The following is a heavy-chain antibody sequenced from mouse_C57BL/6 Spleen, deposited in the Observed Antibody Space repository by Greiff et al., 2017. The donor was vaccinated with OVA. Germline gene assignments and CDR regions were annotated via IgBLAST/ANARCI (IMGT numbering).Heavy chain of an antibody. V-gene: IGHV5-4*01. CDR2: ISDGGSYT. D-gene: IGHD3-3*01. Sequence: EVKLEESGGGLVKPGGSLKLSCAASGFTFSSYAMSWVRQTPEKRLEWVATISDGGSYTYYPDNVKGRFTISRDNAKNNLYLQMSHLKSEDTAMYYCARDELRGAMDYWGQGTSVTVSS. CDR1: GFTFSSYA. CDR3: ARDELRGAMDY. J-gene: IGHJ4*01.